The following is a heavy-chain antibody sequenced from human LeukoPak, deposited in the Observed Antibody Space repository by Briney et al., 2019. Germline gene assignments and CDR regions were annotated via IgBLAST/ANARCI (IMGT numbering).Heavy chain of an antibody. V-gene: IGHV1-46*01. CDR3: ARAGRYYYDSSGPLGV. D-gene: IGHD3-22*01. J-gene: IGHJ6*04. CDR2: INPSGGST. CDR1: GYTFTSYY. Sequence: GASVKVSCKASGYTFTSYYMHWVRQAPGQGLEWMGIINPSGGSTSYAQKFQGRVTMTRDMSTSTVYMELSSLRSGDTAVYYCARAGRYYYDSSGPLGVWGKGTTVTVSS.